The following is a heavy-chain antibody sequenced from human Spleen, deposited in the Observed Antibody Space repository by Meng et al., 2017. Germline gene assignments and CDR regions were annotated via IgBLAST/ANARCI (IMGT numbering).Heavy chain of an antibody. CDR3: ARDDDTNSHYSRFHH. J-gene: IGHJ4*02. CDR1: GFTFSSYS. CDR2: ISSSSSYI. D-gene: IGHD2/OR15-2a*01. Sequence: EVQLVESGGGLVKPGGSLRLSCAASGFTFSSYSMNWVRQAPGKGLEWVSSISSSSSYIYYADSVKGRFTISRDTSRNTVYLQMNSLRVEDTAVYYCARDDDTNSHYSRFHHWGQGALVTVSS. V-gene: IGHV3-21*01.